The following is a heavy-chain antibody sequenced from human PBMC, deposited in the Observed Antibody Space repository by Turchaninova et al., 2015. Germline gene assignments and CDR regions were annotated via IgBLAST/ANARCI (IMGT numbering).Heavy chain of an antibody. V-gene: IGHV3-7*01. CDR3: ARDEYHNGGSGWPYFLY. J-gene: IGHJ4*02. Sequence: EVHLVESGVGLVQTGWSRELSGAATGSTFSGNWIGLCRQDPGKGLEWVANIKEDGRETYYVGSVKGRFTISRDNTKKSLYLQMSSLRAEDTAVYYCARDEYHNGGSGWPYFLYWGQGTLVTVSS. D-gene: IGHD3-22*01. CDR1: GSTFSGNW. CDR2: IKEDGRET.